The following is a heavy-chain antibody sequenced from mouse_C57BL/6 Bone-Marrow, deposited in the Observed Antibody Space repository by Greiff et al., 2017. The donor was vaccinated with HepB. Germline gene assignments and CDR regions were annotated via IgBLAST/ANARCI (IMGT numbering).Heavy chain of an antibody. CDR3: ARSGLRRDYLDD. CDR2: IYPRSGNT. J-gene: IGHJ2*01. V-gene: IGHV1-81*01. Sequence: QVQLQQSGAELARPGASVKLSCKASGYTFTSYGISWVKQRTGQGLEWIGEIYPRSGNTYYNEKFKGKATLTADKSSSTAYMELRSLTSEDAAVYFCARSGLRRDYLDDGGQGTTLTVSS. D-gene: IGHD2-4*01. CDR1: GYTFTSYG.